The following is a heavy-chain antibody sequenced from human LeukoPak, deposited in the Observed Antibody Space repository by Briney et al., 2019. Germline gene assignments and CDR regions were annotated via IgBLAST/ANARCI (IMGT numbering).Heavy chain of an antibody. CDR1: GYTFTSYG. D-gene: IGHD6-13*01. J-gene: IGHJ4*02. Sequence: GASVKVSCKASGYTFTSYGISWVRQAPGQGLEWMGWISAYNGNTNYAQKLQGRVTMTTDTSTSTAYMELRSLRSDDTAVYYCATMGYSSSWHTGTFDYWGQGTLVTVSS. CDR3: ATMGYSSSWHTGTFDY. V-gene: IGHV1-18*01. CDR2: ISAYNGNT.